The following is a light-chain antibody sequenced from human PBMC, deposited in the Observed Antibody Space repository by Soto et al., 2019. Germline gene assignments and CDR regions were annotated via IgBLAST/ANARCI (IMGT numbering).Light chain of an antibody. V-gene: IGKV3-15*01. CDR2: GAS. J-gene: IGKJ1*01. Sequence: EIVMTQYPATLSVSPGERATLSCRDSQSVSSNLAWYQQKPGQAPRLLIYGASTRATGIPARFSGSGSGTEFTLTISSLQSEDFAVYYCQQYNNWPPWTFGQGTKVEIK. CDR3: QQYNNWPPWT. CDR1: QSVSSN.